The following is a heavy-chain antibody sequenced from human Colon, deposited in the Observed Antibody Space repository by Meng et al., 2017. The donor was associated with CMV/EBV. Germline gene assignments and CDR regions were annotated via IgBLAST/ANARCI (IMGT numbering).Heavy chain of an antibody. V-gene: IGHV3-21*01. CDR3: APLRGADLGV. J-gene: IGHJ4*02. D-gene: IGHD3-16*01. CDR1: GFTFSSYS. Sequence: GESLKISCAASGFTFSSYSMNWVRQAPGKGLEWVSSISSSSSYIYYADSVKGRFTISRDNAKNSLYLQMNSLRAEDTAVYYCAPLRGADLGVWGQGTLVTVSS. CDR2: ISSSSSYI.